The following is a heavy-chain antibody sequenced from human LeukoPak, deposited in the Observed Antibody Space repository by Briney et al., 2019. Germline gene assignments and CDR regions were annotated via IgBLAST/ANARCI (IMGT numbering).Heavy chain of an antibody. CDR3: ARGRDSWAF. CDR2: ISRDGATI. V-gene: IGHV3-11*04. Sequence: GGSLRLSCAASGSSFSDYYMSWIRQTPGKGLEWLSYISRDGATIYYADSVKGRFTISRDNAKNSLYLQMNSLRAEDTSVYYCARGRDSWAFWGQATLVTVSS. D-gene: IGHD3-22*01. CDR1: GSSFSDYY. J-gene: IGHJ4*02.